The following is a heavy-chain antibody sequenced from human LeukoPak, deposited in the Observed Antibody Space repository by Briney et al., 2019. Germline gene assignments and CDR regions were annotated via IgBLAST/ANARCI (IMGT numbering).Heavy chain of an antibody. J-gene: IGHJ4*02. CDR1: GFTFRNYG. V-gene: IGHV3-33*01. Sequence: GGSLRLSCEASGFTFRNYGMYWVRQAPGKGLEWVAVIWYDGSSENYADSVKGRFTISRDNSKNTLYLQMNSLRVEDTAAYYCARVEGRFYGSGSYRGFDYWGQGTLVTVSS. D-gene: IGHD3-10*01. CDR2: IWYDGSSE. CDR3: ARVEGRFYGSGSYRGFDY.